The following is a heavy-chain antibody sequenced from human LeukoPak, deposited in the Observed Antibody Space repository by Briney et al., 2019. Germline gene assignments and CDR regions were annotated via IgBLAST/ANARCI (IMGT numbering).Heavy chain of an antibody. J-gene: IGHJ5*02. CDR3: SRGGAHISLMVFAENCFAP. CDR2: ISYDGSNK. D-gene: IGHD2-8*01. CDR1: GFTFSSYA. V-gene: IGHV3-30*04. Sequence: GGSLRLSCAASGFTFSSYAMHWVRQAPGKGLEWVAVISYDGSNKYYADSVKGRFTISRDNSKNTLYLQMNSLRAEDTAVYYCSRGGAHISLMVFAENCFAPWGKGPLVTVSS.